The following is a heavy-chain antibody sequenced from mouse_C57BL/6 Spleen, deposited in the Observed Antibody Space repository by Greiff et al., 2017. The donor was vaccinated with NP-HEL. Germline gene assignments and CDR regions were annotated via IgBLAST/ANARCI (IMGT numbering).Heavy chain of an antibody. CDR2: ISNGGGST. CDR3: ARGFDYGSSPFAY. J-gene: IGHJ3*01. Sequence: EVKLVESGGGLVQPGGSLKLSCAASGFTFSDYYMYWVRRTPEKRLEWVAYISNGGGSTYYPDTVKGRFTISRDNAKNTLYLQMSRLKSEDTAMYYCARGFDYGSSPFAYWGQGTLVTVSA. V-gene: IGHV5-12*01. CDR1: GFTFSDYY. D-gene: IGHD1-1*01.